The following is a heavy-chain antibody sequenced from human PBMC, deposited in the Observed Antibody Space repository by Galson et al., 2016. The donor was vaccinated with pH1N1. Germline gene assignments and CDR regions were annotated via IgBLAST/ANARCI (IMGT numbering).Heavy chain of an antibody. D-gene: IGHD3-10*01. CDR1: GFSFSETA. J-gene: IGHJ4*02. CDR3: TRQGPMARGVARWLDY. V-gene: IGHV3-73*01. CDR2: IRSKANNFAT. Sequence: SLRLSCAASGFSFSETAMHWVRQASGKGLEWIGRIRSKANNFATAYAASLKGRFTISRDDSNNMAYLQMSSLKTEDTAVYFCTRQGPMARGVARWLDYWSQGTLVTVSS.